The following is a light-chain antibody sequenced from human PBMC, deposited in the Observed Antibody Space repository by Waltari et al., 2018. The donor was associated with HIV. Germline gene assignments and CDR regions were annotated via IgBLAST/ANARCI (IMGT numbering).Light chain of an antibody. J-gene: IGLJ2*01. CDR2: GNS. V-gene: IGLV1-40*01. CDR1: SSNIGAGYD. CDR3: QSYDTSLSGSGV. Sequence: SCTGSSSNIGAGYDVHWYQQLPGTAPRVLIYGNSNRPSGVPDRFSGSKSGTSASLAITGLQAEDEADYYCQSYDTSLSGSGVFGGGTKLTVL.